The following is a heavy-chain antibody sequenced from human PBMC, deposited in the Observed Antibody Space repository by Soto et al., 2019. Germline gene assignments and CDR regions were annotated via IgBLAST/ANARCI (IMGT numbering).Heavy chain of an antibody. CDR3: ARYKSNYYYGIDV. V-gene: IGHV4-59*01. Sequence: PSETLSLTCTVSGGSISSYYWSWIRQPPGEGLEWIGYIYYSGITNYNPSLKSRVTISVDTSKNQFSLKLSSVTAADTAVYYCARYKSNYYYGIDVWGQGTTVTVSS. D-gene: IGHD1-20*01. CDR2: IYYSGIT. J-gene: IGHJ6*02. CDR1: GGSISSYY.